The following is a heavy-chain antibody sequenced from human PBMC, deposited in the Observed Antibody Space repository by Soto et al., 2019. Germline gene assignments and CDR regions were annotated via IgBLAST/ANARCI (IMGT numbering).Heavy chain of an antibody. CDR1: GFTFTSSA. V-gene: IGHV1-58*01. J-gene: IGHJ4*02. CDR3: AAVNPTYYYDSSGRVLYYFDY. D-gene: IGHD3-22*01. CDR2: IVVGSGNT. Sequence: SVKVSCKASGFTFTSSAVQWVLQARGQRLEWIGWIVVGSGNTNYAQKFQERVTITRDMSTSTAYMELSSLRSEDTAVYYCAAVNPTYYYDSSGRVLYYFDYLGQGTLVTVSS.